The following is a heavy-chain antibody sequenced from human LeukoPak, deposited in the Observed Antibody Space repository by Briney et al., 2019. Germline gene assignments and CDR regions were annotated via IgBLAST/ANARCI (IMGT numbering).Heavy chain of an antibody. D-gene: IGHD3-10*01. J-gene: IGHJ4*02. V-gene: IGHV4-39*07. Sequence: SETLSLTCTVSGDSVSSSNYYWAWIRQPPGKGLEWIGNIYYSGSTYYNPSLKSRLTISVDTSKNQFSLKLTSVTAADTAVYYCARDSFHYGSGSYYNGVGDYWGQGTLVTVSS. CDR1: GDSVSSSNYY. CDR2: IYYSGST. CDR3: ARDSFHYGSGSYYNGVGDY.